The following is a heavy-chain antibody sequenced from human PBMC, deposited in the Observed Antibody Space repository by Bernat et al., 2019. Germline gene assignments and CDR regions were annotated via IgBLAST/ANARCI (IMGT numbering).Heavy chain of an antibody. J-gene: IGHJ4*02. Sequence: EVQLVESGGGLVQPGGSPRLSCAASGFTFSSYEMNWVRQAPGKGLEWVSYISSSGSTIYYADSVKGRFTISRDNAKNSLYLQMNSLRAEDTAVYYCARDGVVGATRTFDYWGQGTLVTVSS. CDR3: ARDGVVGATRTFDY. CDR2: ISSSGSTI. D-gene: IGHD1-26*01. CDR1: GFTFSSYE. V-gene: IGHV3-48*03.